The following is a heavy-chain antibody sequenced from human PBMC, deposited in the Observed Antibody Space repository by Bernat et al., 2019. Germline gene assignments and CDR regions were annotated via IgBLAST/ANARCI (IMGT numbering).Heavy chain of an antibody. CDR1: GDSVSSNSAA. CDR3: AREPPNQRVSLDY. J-gene: IGHJ4*02. D-gene: IGHD3-10*01. V-gene: IGHV6-1*01. CDR2: TYYRSKWYN. Sequence: QVQLQQSGPGLVKPSQTLSPTCAISGDSVSSNSAAWNWIRPSPSRGLEWLGRTYYRSKWYNDYAVSVKSRITINPDTSKNQFSLQLNPVTPEETAVYYCAREPPNQRVSLDYWGQGTLVTGSS.